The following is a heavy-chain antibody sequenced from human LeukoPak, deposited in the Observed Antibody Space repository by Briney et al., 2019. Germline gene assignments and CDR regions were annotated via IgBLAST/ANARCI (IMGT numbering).Heavy chain of an antibody. CDR3: ASSFDYLSPLDY. Sequence: GGSLRLPCAASGFTFSSYAMSWVRQAPGKGLEWVSVVSDGGGTTYYADSVKGRFTISRDNSKNTLYLQMNSLRVEDTAVYYCASSFDYLSPLDYWGQGTLVTVSS. V-gene: IGHV3-23*01. J-gene: IGHJ4*02. D-gene: IGHD3-16*01. CDR2: VSDGGGTT. CDR1: GFTFSSYA.